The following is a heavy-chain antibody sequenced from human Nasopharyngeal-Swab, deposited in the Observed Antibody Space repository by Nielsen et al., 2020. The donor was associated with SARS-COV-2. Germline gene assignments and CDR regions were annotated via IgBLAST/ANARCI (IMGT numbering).Heavy chain of an antibody. J-gene: IGHJ6*02. CDR2: ISSSSSTI. Sequence: GESLKISCAASGFTFSSYSMNWVRQAPGKGLEWVLYISSSSSTIYYADSVKGRFTISRDNAKNSLYPQMNSLRAEDTAVYYCARGRWNYYYYYGMDVWGQGTTVTVSS. D-gene: IGHD2-15*01. CDR1: GFTFSSYS. CDR3: ARGRWNYYYYYGMDV. V-gene: IGHV3-48*04.